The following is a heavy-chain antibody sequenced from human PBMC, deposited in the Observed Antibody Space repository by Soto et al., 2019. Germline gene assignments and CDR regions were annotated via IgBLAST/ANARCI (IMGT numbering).Heavy chain of an antibody. J-gene: IGHJ6*03. Sequence: GASVKVSCKASGYTFTSYAMHWVRQAPGQRLEWMGWINAGNGNTKYSQKFQGRVTITRDTSASTAYMELSSLRSEDTAVYSCARWRYDFWSGYVYYYYHMDVWGKGTTVTVSS. CDR1: GYTFTSYA. V-gene: IGHV1-3*01. CDR2: INAGNGNT. D-gene: IGHD3-3*01. CDR3: ARWRYDFWSGYVYYYYHMDV.